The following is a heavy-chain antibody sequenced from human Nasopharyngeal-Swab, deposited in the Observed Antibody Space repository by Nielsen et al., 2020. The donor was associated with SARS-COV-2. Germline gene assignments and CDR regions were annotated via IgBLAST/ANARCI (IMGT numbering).Heavy chain of an antibody. D-gene: IGHD5/OR15-5a*01. CDR2: IYYSGST. V-gene: IGHV4-59*13. CDR3: TSSVYYYYGMDV. J-gene: IGHJ6*02. Sequence: SETLSLTCTVSGGSISSYYWSWIRQPPGKGLEWIGYIYYSGSTNYSPSLKSRVTISVDTSKNQFSLKLSSVTAADTAVYYCTSSVYYYYGMDVWGQGTTVTVSS. CDR1: GGSISSYY.